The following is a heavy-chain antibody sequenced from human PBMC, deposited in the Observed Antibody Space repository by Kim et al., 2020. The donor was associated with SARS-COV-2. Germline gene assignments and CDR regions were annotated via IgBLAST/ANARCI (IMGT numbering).Heavy chain of an antibody. CDR2: VGHGGIP. V-gene: IGHV4-34*01. CDR1: GSYLSGYS. D-gene: IGHD4-4*01. Sequence: SETLSLTCAVSGSYLSGYSWAWIRQAPGKGLEWLGEVGHGGIPNYSPSLRSRLSISEVTSKNQVFLMLASVNVEDTGLYYCARVLSYSNYYYFDFWGRGT. J-gene: IGHJ2*01. CDR3: ARVLSYSNYYYFDF.